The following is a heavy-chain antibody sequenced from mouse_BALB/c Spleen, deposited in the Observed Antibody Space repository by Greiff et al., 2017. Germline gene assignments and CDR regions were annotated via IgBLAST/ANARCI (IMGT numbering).Heavy chain of an antibody. D-gene: IGHD2-1*01. CDR3: TRGNYEAMDY. CDR1: GFTFSNYW. V-gene: IGHV6-6*02. J-gene: IGHJ4*01. Sequence: EVQRVESGGGLVQPGGSMKLSCVASGFTFSNYWMNWVRQSPEKGLEWVAEIRLKSNNYATHYAESVKGRFTISRDDSKSSVYLQMNNLRAEDTGIYYCTRGNYEAMDYWGQGTSVTVSS. CDR2: IRLKSNNYAT.